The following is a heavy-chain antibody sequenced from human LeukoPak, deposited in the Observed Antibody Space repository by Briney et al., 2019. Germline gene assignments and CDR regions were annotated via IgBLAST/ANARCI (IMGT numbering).Heavy chain of an antibody. D-gene: IGHD3-10*01. V-gene: IGHV3-15*01. Sequence: GGSLRLSCAASGFTFSSYNMNWVRQAPGKGLEWVGRIKSKTDGGTTDYAAPVKGRFTISRDDSKNTLYLQMNSLKTEDTAVYYCTTEVPIWFGELSGYWGQGTLVTVSS. CDR2: IKSKTDGGTT. J-gene: IGHJ4*02. CDR1: GFTFSSYN. CDR3: TTEVPIWFGELSGY.